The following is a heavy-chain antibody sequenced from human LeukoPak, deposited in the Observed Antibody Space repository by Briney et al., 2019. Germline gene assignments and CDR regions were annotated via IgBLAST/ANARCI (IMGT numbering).Heavy chain of an antibody. CDR1: GYTLTSYG. J-gene: IGHJ4*02. Sequence: ASVKVSCKASGYTLTSYGISWVRQAPGQGLEWMGWISAYNGNTNYAQKLQGRVTMTTDTSTSTAYMELRSLRSDDTAVYYCARERYYDFWSGTSSFDYWGQGTLVTVSS. CDR3: ARERYYDFWSGTSSFDY. D-gene: IGHD3-3*01. V-gene: IGHV1-18*01. CDR2: ISAYNGNT.